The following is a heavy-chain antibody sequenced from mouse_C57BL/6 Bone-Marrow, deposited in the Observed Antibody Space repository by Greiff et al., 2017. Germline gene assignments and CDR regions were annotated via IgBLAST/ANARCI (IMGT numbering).Heavy chain of an antibody. CDR2: ISDGGSYT. CDR3: ARLTFDY. Sequence: EVKLMESGGGLVKPGGSLKLSCAASGFTFSSYAMSWVRQTPEKRLEWVATISDGGSYTYYPDNVQGRFTISRDNATNNLYLQMSHLKSEDTAMYYCARLTFDYWGQGTTLTVSS. V-gene: IGHV5-4*03. CDR1: GFTFSSYA. J-gene: IGHJ2*01.